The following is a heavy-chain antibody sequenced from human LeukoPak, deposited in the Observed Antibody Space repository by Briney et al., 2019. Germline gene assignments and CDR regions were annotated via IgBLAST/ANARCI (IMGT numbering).Heavy chain of an antibody. J-gene: IGHJ3*01. CDR3: ARDLYYGDYLLV. CDR2: ISYDGSNK. CDR1: GFTFSSYA. Sequence: GGSLRLSCAASGFTFSSYAMHWVRQAPGKGLEWVAVISYDGSNKYYADSVKGRFTISRDNSKNTLYLQMNSLRAEGTAVYYCARDLYYGDYLLVWGQGTMVTVSS. V-gene: IGHV3-30-3*01. D-gene: IGHD4-17*01.